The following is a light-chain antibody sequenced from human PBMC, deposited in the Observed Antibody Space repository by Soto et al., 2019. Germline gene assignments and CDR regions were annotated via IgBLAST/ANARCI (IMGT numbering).Light chain of an antibody. CDR1: SSDVGGYNY. Sequence: QSALTQPASVSGSPGQPITISCTGSSSDVGGYNYVSWYQHHPGKAPKLIIYEVSRRPSGVSNRFSGSKSGNTASLTISGLQTEDEGDYYCSSYTSSSTDVFGSGTKVTVL. V-gene: IGLV2-14*01. CDR2: EVS. CDR3: SSYTSSSTDV. J-gene: IGLJ1*01.